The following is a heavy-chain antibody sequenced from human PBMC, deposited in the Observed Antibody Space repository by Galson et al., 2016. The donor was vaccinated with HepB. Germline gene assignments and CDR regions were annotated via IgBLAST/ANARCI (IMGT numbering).Heavy chain of an antibody. CDR2: VYSSWST. CDR1: GDSLSSTF. V-gene: IGHV4-59*01. J-gene: IGHJ3*01. Sequence: SETLSLTCSVSGDSLSSTFWSWIRQPPGKGLEWIGFVYSSWSTNSNPSLNSRLTMSVDTSKNQFSLSLTSVTEADTAVYYCARVFYSVIDAFDLWGQGTMVTVSS. CDR3: ARVFYSVIDAFDL. D-gene: IGHD5/OR15-5a*01.